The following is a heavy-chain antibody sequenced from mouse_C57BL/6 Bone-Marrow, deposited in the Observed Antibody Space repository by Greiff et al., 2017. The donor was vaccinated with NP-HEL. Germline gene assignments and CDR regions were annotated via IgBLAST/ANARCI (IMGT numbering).Heavy chain of an antibody. V-gene: IGHV1-72*01. CDR2: IDPNSGGT. J-gene: IGHJ1*03. CDR1: GYTFTSYW. Sequence: QVQLKQPGAELVKPGASVKLSCKASGYTFTSYWMHWVKQRPGRGLEWIGRIDPNSGGTKYNEKFKSKATLTVDKPSSTAYMQLSSLTSEDSAVYYCARYSNYPYWYFDVWGTGTTVTVSS. D-gene: IGHD2-5*01. CDR3: ARYSNYPYWYFDV.